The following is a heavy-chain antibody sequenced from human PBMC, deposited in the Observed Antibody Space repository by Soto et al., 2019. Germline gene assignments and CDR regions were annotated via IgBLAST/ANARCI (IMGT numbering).Heavy chain of an antibody. CDR1: GFTFSSYA. CDR2: ISGSGGST. V-gene: IGHV3-23*01. CDR3: AKDRDYYGSGSYLDY. J-gene: IGHJ4*02. D-gene: IGHD3-10*01. Sequence: GGSLRLSCAASGFTFSSYAMSWVRQALGKGLEWVSAISGSGGSTYYADSVKGRFTISRDNSKNTLYLQMKSLRAEDTAVYYCAKDRDYYGSGSYLDYWGQGTLVTVSS.